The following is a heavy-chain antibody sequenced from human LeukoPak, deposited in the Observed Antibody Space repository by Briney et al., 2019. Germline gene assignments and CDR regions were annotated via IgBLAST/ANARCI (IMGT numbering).Heavy chain of an antibody. V-gene: IGHV3-23*01. CDR3: AKDTGIILVRGAADY. Sequence: GGSLRLSCSASGFAFSSYAMSWVRQAPGKGLEWVSITSGSGGNPYYADSVKGRFTISRDNSKNTLYLHMNSLRAEDTALYNCAKDTGIILVRGAADYWGQGILVTVSS. J-gene: IGHJ4*02. CDR1: GFAFSSYA. CDR2: TSGSGGNP. D-gene: IGHD3-10*01.